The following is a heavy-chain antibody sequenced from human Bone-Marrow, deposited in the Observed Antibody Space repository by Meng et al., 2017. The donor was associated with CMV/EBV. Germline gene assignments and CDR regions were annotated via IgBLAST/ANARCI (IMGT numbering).Heavy chain of an antibody. J-gene: IGHJ4*02. Sequence: GESLKISCAASGFTFSDYYMSWIRQAPGKGLEWVSYISSSGSTIYYADSVKGRFTISRDNAKNSLYLQMNSLRAEDTAVYYCAKEPIVGATFYWGQGTLVTVSS. D-gene: IGHD1-26*01. CDR1: GFTFSDYY. CDR2: ISSSGSTI. CDR3: AKEPIVGATFY. V-gene: IGHV3-11*01.